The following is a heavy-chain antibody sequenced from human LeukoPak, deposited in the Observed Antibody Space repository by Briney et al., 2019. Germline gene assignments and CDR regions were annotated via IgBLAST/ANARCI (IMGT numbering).Heavy chain of an antibody. CDR1: GYTFTSYD. Sequence: ASVKVSCKASGYTFTSYDINWVRQATGQGLEWMGWRNPNSGNTGYAQKFQGRVTMTRKTSISTAYMELCSLRYRRTAEHSGVRGLDSYHSSGVAYWGQGTLVTVPS. CDR3: VRGLDSYHSSGVAY. CDR2: RNPNSGNT. D-gene: IGHD6-25*01. V-gene: IGHV1-8*01. J-gene: IGHJ4*02.